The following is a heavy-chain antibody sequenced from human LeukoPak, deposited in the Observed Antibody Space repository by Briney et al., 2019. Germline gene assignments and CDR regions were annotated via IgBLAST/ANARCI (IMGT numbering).Heavy chain of an antibody. Sequence: GESLKISCQGSGYNFVNYWIGWVRQMPGQGLECMGIIYPGDSDTRYSPSFQGQVTISVDKSISTAYLQWSSLKASDTAMYYCARPDCSGGSCYSGFDYWGQGTLVTVSS. CDR2: IYPGDSDT. D-gene: IGHD2-15*01. CDR3: ARPDCSGGSCYSGFDY. CDR1: GYNFVNYW. J-gene: IGHJ4*02. V-gene: IGHV5-51*01.